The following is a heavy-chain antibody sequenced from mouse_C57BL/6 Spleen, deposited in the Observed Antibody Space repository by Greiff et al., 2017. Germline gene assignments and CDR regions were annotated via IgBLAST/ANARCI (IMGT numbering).Heavy chain of an antibody. CDR1: GYTFTDYY. CDR3: ATITTAFDY. J-gene: IGHJ2*01. D-gene: IGHD1-1*01. Sequence: EVQLQQSGPELVKPGASVKISCKASGYTFTDYYMNWVKQSHGKSLEWIGDINPNNGGTSYNQKFKGKATLTVDKSSSTAYMELRSLTSEDSAVYYCATITTAFDYWGQGTTLTVSS. CDR2: INPNNGGT. V-gene: IGHV1-26*01.